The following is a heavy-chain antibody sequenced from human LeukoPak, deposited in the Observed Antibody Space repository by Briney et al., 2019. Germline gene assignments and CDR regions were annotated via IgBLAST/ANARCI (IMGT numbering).Heavy chain of an antibody. CDR2: INHSGST. V-gene: IGHV4-34*01. CDR1: GGSFSGYY. Sequence: PSETLSLTCAVYGGSFSGYYWSWIRQPPGKGLEWIGEINHSGSTNYNPSLKSRVTISVDTSKNQFSLKLSSVTAADTAVYYCARGVLIRYFDYWGQGTLVTVSS. CDR3: ARGVLIRYFDY. J-gene: IGHJ4*02. D-gene: IGHD6-6*01.